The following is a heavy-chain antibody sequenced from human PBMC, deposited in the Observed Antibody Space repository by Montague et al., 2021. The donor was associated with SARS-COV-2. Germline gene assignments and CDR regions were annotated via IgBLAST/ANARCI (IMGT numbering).Heavy chain of an antibody. J-gene: IGHJ6*02. CDR1: GFRFSDYY. D-gene: IGHD5-24*01. CDR3: ARDVAMAYHYYGMDV. CDR2: ISSSSTYT. Sequence: SLRLSCAASGFRFSDYYMSWIRQAPGKGLEWPSYISSSSTYTNYADSVKGRFTISRDNAKNSLYLQMNSLRAEDTAVYYCARDVAMAYHYYGMDVWGQGTTVTVSS. V-gene: IGHV3-11*06.